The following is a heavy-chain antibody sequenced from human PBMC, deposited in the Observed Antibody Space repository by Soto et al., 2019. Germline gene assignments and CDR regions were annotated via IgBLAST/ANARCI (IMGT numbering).Heavy chain of an antibody. D-gene: IGHD3-16*02. CDR1: GFTFSSYA. J-gene: IGHJ4*02. V-gene: IGHV3-23*01. CDR2: ISGSGGST. CDR3: ANDAQAYYDYIWGTYRYLNYFDY. Sequence: GGSLRLSCAASGFTFSSYAMSWVRQAPGKGLEWVSAISGSGGSTYYADSVKGRFTITRDTSKNTMYLQMNSMRAEDTAVYYCANDAQAYYDYIWGTYRYLNYFDYWGQGTLVTVSS.